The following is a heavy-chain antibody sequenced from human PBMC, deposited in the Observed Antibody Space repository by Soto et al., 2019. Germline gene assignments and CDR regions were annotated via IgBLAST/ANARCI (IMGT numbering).Heavy chain of an antibody. D-gene: IGHD6-19*01. Sequence: QVQLVESGGGVVQPGRSLRLSCAASGFAFSSYAMHWVRRAPGKGLEWVAVISYDASDKYYADSVKGRFTISRDNSKKTLSLQMSSLRAEDTAVYYCARPFSSGWYGDFDYWGQGTLVIVSS. CDR3: ARPFSSGWYGDFDY. V-gene: IGHV3-30-3*01. CDR1: GFAFSSYA. J-gene: IGHJ4*02. CDR2: ISYDASDK.